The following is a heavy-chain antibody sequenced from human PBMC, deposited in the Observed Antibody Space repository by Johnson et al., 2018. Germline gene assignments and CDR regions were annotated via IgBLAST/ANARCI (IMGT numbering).Heavy chain of an antibody. Sequence: VQLVESGGGLVQPGGSLRLSCAVSGFTVSSKYMSWVRQAPGKGLEWVSIIYSGGSRYYADSVKGRFTISRDPSNNTGYLQMKSLKFEDTALYYCARGGSSGWFTGVFDVWGQGTMVTVSS. CDR1: GFTVSSKY. J-gene: IGHJ3*01. CDR3: ARGGSSGWFTGVFDV. CDR2: IYSGGSR. D-gene: IGHD6-19*01. V-gene: IGHV3-66*02.